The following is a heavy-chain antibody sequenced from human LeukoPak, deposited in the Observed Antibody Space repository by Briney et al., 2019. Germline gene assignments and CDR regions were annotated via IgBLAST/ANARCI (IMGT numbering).Heavy chain of an antibody. V-gene: IGHV4-34*01. CDR1: GGSFSGYY. J-gene: IGHJ5*02. Sequence: SETLSLTCAVYGGSFSGYYWSWIRQPPGKGLEWIGEINHSGSTNYNPSLKSRVTISVDTSKNQFSLKLSSVTAADTAVYYCARAGYYDFWSGYYTGDWFDPWGQRTLVTVFS. CDR3: ARAGYYDFWSGYYTGDWFDP. D-gene: IGHD3-3*01. CDR2: INHSGST.